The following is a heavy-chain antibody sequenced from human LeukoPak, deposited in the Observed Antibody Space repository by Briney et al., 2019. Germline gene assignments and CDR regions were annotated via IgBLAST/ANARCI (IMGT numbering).Heavy chain of an antibody. CDR3: AKDPIAVAGTFYYFDY. D-gene: IGHD6-19*01. CDR2: ISGSGGST. CDR1: GFTFSSYA. V-gene: IGHV3-23*01. J-gene: IGHJ4*02. Sequence: GGSLRLSCAASGFTFSSYAMSWVRQAPGKGLEWVSAISGSGGSTYYADSVEGRFTISRDNSKNTLYLQMNSLRAEDTAVYYCAKDPIAVAGTFYYFDYWGQGTLVTVSS.